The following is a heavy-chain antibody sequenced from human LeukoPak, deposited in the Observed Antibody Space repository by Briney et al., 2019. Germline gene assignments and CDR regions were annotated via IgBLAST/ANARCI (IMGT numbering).Heavy chain of an antibody. D-gene: IGHD6-13*01. J-gene: IGHJ4*02. V-gene: IGHV3-21*01. CDR2: ISSSSSSI. CDR1: GFTFSSYS. CDR3: ARGAGAAGFDY. Sequence: GGSLRLSCAASGFTFSSYSMNWVRQAPGKGLEWVSSISSSSSSIYYADSVKGRFTVSRDNAKNSLYLQMNSLRAEDTAVYYCARGAGAAGFDYWGQGTLVTVSS.